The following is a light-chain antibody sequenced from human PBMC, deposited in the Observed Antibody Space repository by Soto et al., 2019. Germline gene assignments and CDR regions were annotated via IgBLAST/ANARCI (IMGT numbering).Light chain of an antibody. V-gene: IGKV1-5*03. CDR2: RAS. J-gene: IGKJ1*01. CDR1: QSISDW. Sequence: DIRMTQSPSTLSASVGDRVTIACRASQSISDWLAWYQQKPGQAPKFLIYRASNLESGVPSRFSGSGSGTEFTLTISSLQPDDFATYYCQQYDTYPPTFGQGTKVEIK. CDR3: QQYDTYPPT.